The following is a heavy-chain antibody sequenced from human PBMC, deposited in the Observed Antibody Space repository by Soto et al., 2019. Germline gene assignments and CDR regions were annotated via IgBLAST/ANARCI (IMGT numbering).Heavy chain of an antibody. CDR3: TRGLLGGAPSYTFHGMDV. J-gene: IGHJ6*01. CDR1: GFTFSDHY. Sequence: EVQLVESGGGLVQPGGSLRLSCAASGFTFSDHYMDWVRQAAGKGLEWVARSRNRVNSHTTEYAASVKGRFTISRDESKSSLYLQMNSRKIEDTAVYYCTRGLLGGAPSYTFHGMDVWGQGTTVTVSS. V-gene: IGHV3-72*01. CDR2: SRNRVNSHTT. D-gene: IGHD1-26*01.